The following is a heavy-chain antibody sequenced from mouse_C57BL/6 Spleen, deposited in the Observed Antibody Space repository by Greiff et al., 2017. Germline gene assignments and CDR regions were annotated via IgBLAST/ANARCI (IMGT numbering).Heavy chain of an antibody. CDR1: GYSITSGYY. Sequence: EVQLQQSGPGLVKPSQSLSLTCSVTGYSITSGYYWNWIRQFPGNKLEWMGYISYDGSNNYNPSLKNRSSITRDTSKNQFFLKLNSVTTEDTATYYCARDDYDGYYDYFDYWGQGTTLTVSS. D-gene: IGHD2-3*01. CDR3: ARDDYDGYYDYFDY. CDR2: ISYDGSN. J-gene: IGHJ2*01. V-gene: IGHV3-6*01.